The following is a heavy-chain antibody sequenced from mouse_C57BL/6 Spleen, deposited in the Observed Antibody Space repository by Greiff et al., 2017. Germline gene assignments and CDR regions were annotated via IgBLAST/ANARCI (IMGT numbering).Heavy chain of an antibody. V-gene: IGHV1-74*01. J-gene: IGHJ4*01. CDR3: PIGPGAMDY. CDR1: GYTFTSYW. Sequence: QVQLQQPGAELVKPGASVKVSCKASGYTFTSYWMHWVQQRPGQGLEWIGRIHPSDSDTNYNQTFKGTSTLAVDKSSSTAYMQLSSLTSEDSSVYYCPIGPGAMDYWGQRTSVTVSS. CDR2: IHPSDSDT.